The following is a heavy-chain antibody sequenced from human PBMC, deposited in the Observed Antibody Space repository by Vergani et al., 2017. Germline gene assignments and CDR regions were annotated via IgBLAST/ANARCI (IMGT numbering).Heavy chain of an antibody. CDR2: IKSKTDGGTT. V-gene: IGHV3-15*01. Sequence: EVQLVESGGGLVKPGGSLRLSCAASGFTFSNAWMSWVRQAPGKGLEWVGRIKSKTDGGTTDYAAPVKGRFNISRDDSKNTLYLQMNSLKTEDTAVYYCTTDRAARVTLYYFDYWGQGTLVTVSS. J-gene: IGHJ4*02. CDR1: GFTFSNAW. CDR3: TTDRAARVTLYYFDY. D-gene: IGHD6-6*01.